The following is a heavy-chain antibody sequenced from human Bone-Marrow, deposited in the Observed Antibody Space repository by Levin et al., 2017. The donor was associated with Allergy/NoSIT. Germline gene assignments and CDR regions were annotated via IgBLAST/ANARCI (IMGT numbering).Heavy chain of an antibody. J-gene: IGHJ4*02. D-gene: IGHD6-19*01. CDR1: GFTFGDYA. CDR2: IRSKAYGGTT. Sequence: PGGSLRLSCTASGFTFGDYAMSWFRQAPGKGLEWVGFIRSKAYGGTTEYAASVKGRFTISRDDSKSIAYLQMNSLKTEDTAVYYCTRAAGQWLVPFDYWGQGTLVTVSS. CDR3: TRAAGQWLVPFDY. V-gene: IGHV3-49*03.